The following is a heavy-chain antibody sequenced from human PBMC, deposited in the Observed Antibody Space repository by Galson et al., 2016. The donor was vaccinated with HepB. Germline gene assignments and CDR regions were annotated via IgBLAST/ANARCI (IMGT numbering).Heavy chain of an antibody. Sequence: SLRLSCAASGFTFSNYAMSWVRQAPGKGLEWISSISGSGNSIDTADSVKGRFTISRDNSKKTLDLQMDSLRAEDTALYYCAKDLARTKTRNYLYGLDVWGQGTTVTVSS. V-gene: IGHV3-23*01. D-gene: IGHD1-14*01. CDR2: ISGSGNSI. J-gene: IGHJ6*02. CDR1: GFTFSNYA. CDR3: AKDLARTKTRNYLYGLDV.